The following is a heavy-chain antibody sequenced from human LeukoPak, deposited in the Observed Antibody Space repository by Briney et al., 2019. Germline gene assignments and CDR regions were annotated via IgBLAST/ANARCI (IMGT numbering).Heavy chain of an antibody. CDR3: AAGLVVIDAFDI. D-gene: IGHD3-22*01. J-gene: IGHJ3*02. CDR1: GFTFSSYV. Sequence: GGSLRLFCGASGFTFSSYVMHWVRQAPGKGLEWVAVISYDGSNKYYADSVKGRFTISRDNSKNTLYLQMNSLRAEDTAVYYCAAGLVVIDAFDIWGQGTMVTVSS. CDR2: ISYDGSNK. V-gene: IGHV3-30-3*01.